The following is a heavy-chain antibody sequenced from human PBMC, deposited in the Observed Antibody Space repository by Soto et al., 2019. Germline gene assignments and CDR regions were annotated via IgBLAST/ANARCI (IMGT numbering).Heavy chain of an antibody. CDR2: IKQDGSEK. V-gene: IGHV3-7*01. CDR1: GFSFSSYW. J-gene: IGHJ2*01. Sequence: GALRLSCAASGFSFSSYWMTWVRQAPGKGLEWVANIKQDGSEKFYVDSVRGRFTISRDNAKNSLYLQMNSLRAEDTAVYYCARQPFDQNYYGSKYWYFDLWGRGTLATVSS. CDR3: ARQPFDQNYYGSKYWYFDL. D-gene: IGHD3-10*01.